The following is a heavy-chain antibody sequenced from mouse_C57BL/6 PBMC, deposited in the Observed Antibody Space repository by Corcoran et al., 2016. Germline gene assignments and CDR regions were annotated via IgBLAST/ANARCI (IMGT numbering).Heavy chain of an antibody. CDR3: ASEGQPDLPFAY. J-gene: IGHJ3*01. CDR2: IYPRSGNT. CDR1: GYTFTSYG. V-gene: IGHV1-81*01. D-gene: IGHD6-1*01. Sequence: QVQLQQSGAELARPGASVKLSCKASGYTFTSYGISWVKQRTGQGLEWIGEIYPRSGNTYYNEQFKGKATLTADKSSSTAYMELRSLTSEDSAVYSCASEGQPDLPFAYWGQGTLVTVSA.